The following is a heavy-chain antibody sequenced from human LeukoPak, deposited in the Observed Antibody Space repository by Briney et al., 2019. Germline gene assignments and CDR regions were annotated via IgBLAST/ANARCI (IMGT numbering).Heavy chain of an antibody. Sequence: SETLSLTCTVSGGSISSYYWSWIRQPAGKGLEWIGRIYSSGSTNYNPSLKSRVAMSVDTSKNQFSLKLSSVTAADMAVYYCARGQYHLLYWYFDLWGRGTLVTVSS. CDR2: IYSSGST. J-gene: IGHJ2*01. CDR1: GGSISSYY. CDR3: ARGQYHLLYWYFDL. D-gene: IGHD2-2*01. V-gene: IGHV4-4*07.